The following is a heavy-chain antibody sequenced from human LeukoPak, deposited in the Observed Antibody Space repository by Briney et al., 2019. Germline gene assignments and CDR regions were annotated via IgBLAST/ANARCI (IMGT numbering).Heavy chain of an antibody. D-gene: IGHD3-10*01. CDR3: ARDQFTMGTFDY. Sequence: GASVKVSCKASGGTFSSYAISWVRQAPGQGLEWMGRIIPIFGIANYAQKFQGRVTITADKSTSTAYMELSSLRSEDTAVYYCARDQFTMGTFDYWGQGTLVTVSS. CDR1: GGTFSSYA. CDR2: IIPIFGIA. V-gene: IGHV1-69*04. J-gene: IGHJ4*02.